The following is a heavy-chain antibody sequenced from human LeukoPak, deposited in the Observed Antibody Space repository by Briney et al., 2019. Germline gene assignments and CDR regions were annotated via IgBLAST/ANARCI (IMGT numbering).Heavy chain of an antibody. CDR2: ITWNSDSR. CDR1: RFNFDDYA. V-gene: IGHV3-9*01. CDR3: AKDRGGGGFNFFDS. D-gene: IGHD5-24*01. J-gene: IGHJ4*02. Sequence: GGSLRLSCAASRFNFDDYAMHWVRQAPGKGLEWVSRITWNSDSRAYADSVKGRFTISRDNAKNSLYLQINSLKTEDTALYYCAKDRGGGGFNFFDSWGQGTLVTVSS.